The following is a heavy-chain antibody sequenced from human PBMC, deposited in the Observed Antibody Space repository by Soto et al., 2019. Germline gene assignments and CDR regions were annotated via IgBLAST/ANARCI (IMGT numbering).Heavy chain of an antibody. CDR1: GGSFTSNSL. Sequence: PSGTLSLTCAVSGGSFTSNSLWAWFRQPPGQGLEWIGEIYRTGSTNYNPSLKSRVTISLDKSENQFSLKVTSLTAADTAVYYCASRDPGTSVDYWGQGTLVTVSS. CDR2: IYRTGST. CDR3: ASRDPGTSVDY. V-gene: IGHV4-4*02. D-gene: IGHD1-7*01. J-gene: IGHJ4*02.